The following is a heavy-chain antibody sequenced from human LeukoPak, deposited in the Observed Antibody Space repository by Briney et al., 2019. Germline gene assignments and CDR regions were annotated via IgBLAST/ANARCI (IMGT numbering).Heavy chain of an antibody. V-gene: IGHV3-30*02. Sequence: GGSLRLSCAASGFTFSSYGMHWVRQAPGKGLEWVAFIRYDGSNKYYADSVKGRFTISRDNSKNTLFLQMNSLRAEDTAVYYCAKRRGLELLYYYYMDVWGKGTTVTVSS. CDR3: AKRRGLELLYYYYMDV. D-gene: IGHD1-7*01. J-gene: IGHJ6*03. CDR2: IRYDGSNK. CDR1: GFTFSSYG.